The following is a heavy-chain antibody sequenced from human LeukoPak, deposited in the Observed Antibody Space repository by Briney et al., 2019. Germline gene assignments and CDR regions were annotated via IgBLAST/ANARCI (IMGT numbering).Heavy chain of an antibody. CDR3: ARVPHGETIFGVVLYWFDP. Sequence: SETLSLTCTVSGYSISNGYYWGWIRQPPGKGLEWIGSIYHSGSTYYNPSLKSRVTISVDTSKNQFSLKVNSVTAADTAVYYGARVPHGETIFGVVLYWFDPWGQGTLVTVSS. CDR1: GYSISNGYY. CDR2: IYHSGST. J-gene: IGHJ5*02. V-gene: IGHV4-38-2*02. D-gene: IGHD3-3*01.